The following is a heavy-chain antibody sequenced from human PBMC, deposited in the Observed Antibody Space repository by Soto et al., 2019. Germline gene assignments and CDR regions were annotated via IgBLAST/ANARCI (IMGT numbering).Heavy chain of an antibody. CDR3: ARDLKYSSSDYGMDV. V-gene: IGHV1-69*13. J-gene: IGHJ6*02. D-gene: IGHD6-6*01. CDR1: GYTFTSYA. CDR2: IIPIFGTA. Sequence: SVKVSCKASGYTFTSYAMHWVRQAPGQGLEWMGGIIPIFGTANYAQKFQGRVTITADESTSTAYMELSSLRSEDTAVYYCARDLKYSSSDYGMDVWGQGNTVTVS.